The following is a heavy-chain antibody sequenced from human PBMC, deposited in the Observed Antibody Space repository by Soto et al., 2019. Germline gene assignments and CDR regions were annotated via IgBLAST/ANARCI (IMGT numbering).Heavy chain of an antibody. Sequence: GESLKISCKGSGYSFTSYWIGWVRQMPGKGLEWMGIIYPGDSDTRYSPSFQGQVTISADKSISTAYLQWSSLKASDTAMYYCARHVRGSSSWPYNWFDPWGQGTLVTVS. D-gene: IGHD6-13*01. J-gene: IGHJ5*02. CDR2: IYPGDSDT. V-gene: IGHV5-51*01. CDR3: ARHVRGSSSWPYNWFDP. CDR1: GYSFTSYW.